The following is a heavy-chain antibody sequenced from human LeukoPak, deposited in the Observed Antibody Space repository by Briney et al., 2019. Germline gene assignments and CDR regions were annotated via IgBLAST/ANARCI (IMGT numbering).Heavy chain of an antibody. CDR1: GGSISSGGYY. Sequence: PSETLSLTCTVSGGSISSGGYYWSWIRQPPGKGLEWIGYIYHSGSTYYNPSLKSRVTISVDRSKNQFSLKLSSVTAADTAVYYCARGTAAAGIFDYWGQGTLVTVSS. D-gene: IGHD6-13*01. CDR2: IYHSGST. CDR3: ARGTAAAGIFDY. V-gene: IGHV4-30-2*01. J-gene: IGHJ4*02.